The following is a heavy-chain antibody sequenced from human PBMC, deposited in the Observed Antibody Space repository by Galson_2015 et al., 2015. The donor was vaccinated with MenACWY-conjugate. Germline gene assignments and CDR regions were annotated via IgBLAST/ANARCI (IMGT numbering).Heavy chain of an antibody. J-gene: IGHJ6*02. D-gene: IGHD3-22*01. CDR2: ITSHSSYL. Sequence: SLRLSCAASGFTFSNYDMHWVRQATGKGLEWISSITSHSSYLYYEDSVKGRFTISRDNGKDSMYLQMNTLRAEDTAVYYCVRDVPYYYDSDGFGYFAMDVWGQGTTVTVSS. CDR1: GFTFSNYD. CDR3: VRDVPYYYDSDGFGYFAMDV. V-gene: IGHV3-21*01.